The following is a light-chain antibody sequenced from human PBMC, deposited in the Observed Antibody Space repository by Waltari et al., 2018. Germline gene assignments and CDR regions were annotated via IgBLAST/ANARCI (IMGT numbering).Light chain of an antibody. CDR3: QQVKSYPRT. V-gene: IGKV1-9*01. CDR2: AAS. Sequence: DIQLTQSPSFLSASVGDRVTITCRASQDITEYLVWYQQKPGKAPKLLIYAASNLQSGVPSRFSGGGSGTRFSLTINRLQPEDFATYYCQQVKSYPRTFGGGTKVEIK. CDR1: QDITEY. J-gene: IGKJ4*01.